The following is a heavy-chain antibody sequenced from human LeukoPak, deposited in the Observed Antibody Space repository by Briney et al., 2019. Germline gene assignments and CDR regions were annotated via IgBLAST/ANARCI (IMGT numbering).Heavy chain of an antibody. CDR2: IIPIFGIA. CDR3: AKSVVVVAWGMDV. Sequence: SVKVSCKASGGTFSSYAISWVRQAPGQGLERMGRIIPIFGIANYAQKFQGRVTITAAKSTSTAYMELSSLRSEDTAVYYCAKSVVVVAWGMDVWGQGTTVTVSS. V-gene: IGHV1-69*04. CDR1: GGTFSSYA. D-gene: IGHD2-15*01. J-gene: IGHJ6*02.